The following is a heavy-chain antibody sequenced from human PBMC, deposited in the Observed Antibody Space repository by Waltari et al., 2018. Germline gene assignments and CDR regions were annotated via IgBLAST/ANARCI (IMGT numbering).Heavy chain of an antibody. V-gene: IGHV4-59*11. CDR2: IYYSGST. CDR1: GGSISSHY. Sequence: QVQLQESGPGLVKPSETLSLTCTVSGGSISSHYWSWIRQPPGKGLEWIGYIYYSGSTNYNPSLKSRVTISVDTSKNQFSLKLSSVTAADTAVYNCARGGIFGVSYYGMDVWGQGTTVTVSS. D-gene: IGHD3-3*01. J-gene: IGHJ6*02. CDR3: ARGGIFGVSYYGMDV.